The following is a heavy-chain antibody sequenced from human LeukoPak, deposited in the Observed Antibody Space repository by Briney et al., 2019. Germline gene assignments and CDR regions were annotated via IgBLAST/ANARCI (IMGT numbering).Heavy chain of an antibody. D-gene: IGHD5-18*01. J-gene: IGHJ6*03. CDR3: TRDGDTGMVGGYYYYMDV. CDR1: GFTFSSYE. CDR2: ISGSGTTI. V-gene: IGHV3-48*03. Sequence: GGSLRLSCAASGFTFSSYEMNWVRQAPGKGLEWVSYISGSGTTIYYADSVKGRFTISRDNAKNSLYLQMNTLRAEDTAVYYCTRDGDTGMVGGYYYYMDVWGKGTTVTVSS.